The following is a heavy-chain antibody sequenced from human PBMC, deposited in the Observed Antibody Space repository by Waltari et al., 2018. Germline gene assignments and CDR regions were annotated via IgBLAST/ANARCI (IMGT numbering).Heavy chain of an antibody. CDR1: GFTFSSYA. D-gene: IGHD4-17*01. Sequence: QVQLVESGGGVVQPGRSLRLSCAASGFTFSSYAMHWVRQARGKGLEWVAVISYDGSNKYYADSVKGRFTISRDNSKNTLYLQMNSLRAEDTAVYYCARDSYGDYDYYYGMDVWGQGTTVTVSS. CDR2: ISYDGSNK. V-gene: IGHV3-30-3*01. CDR3: ARDSYGDYDYYYGMDV. J-gene: IGHJ6*02.